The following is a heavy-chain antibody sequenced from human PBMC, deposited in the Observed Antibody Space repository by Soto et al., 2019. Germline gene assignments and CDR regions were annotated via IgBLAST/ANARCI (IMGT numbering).Heavy chain of an antibody. CDR1: GFTFSSYS. CDR2: ISSSISYI. D-gene: IGHD6-13*01. CDR3: ARDLGIAAATREY. Sequence: PWGSVRLSCAASGFTFSSYSMNWVRQAPGKGLEWVSSISSSISYIYYADSVKGRFTISRDNAKNSLYLQMNSLRAEDTAVYYCARDLGIAAATREYWGQGTMVSVSP. J-gene: IGHJ4*02. V-gene: IGHV3-21*01.